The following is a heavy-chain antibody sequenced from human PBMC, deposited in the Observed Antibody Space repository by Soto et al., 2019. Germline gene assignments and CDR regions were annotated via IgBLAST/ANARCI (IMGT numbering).Heavy chain of an antibody. J-gene: IGHJ4*02. Sequence: SRSRRSWVRQIPGKGLEWVSLISSSSRYIYYADSLKGRFTISRDNAKNSLYLQMNSLRAEDTAVYYCARVGYSSGWLPDYWGQGTLVTVSS. CDR3: ARVGYSSGWLPDY. V-gene: IGHV3-21*01. CDR1: SRSR. D-gene: IGHD6-19*01. CDR2: ISSSSRYI.